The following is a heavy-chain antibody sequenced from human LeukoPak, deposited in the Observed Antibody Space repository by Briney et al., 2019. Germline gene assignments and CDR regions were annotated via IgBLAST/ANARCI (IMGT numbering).Heavy chain of an antibody. CDR2: IFHSGST. V-gene: IGHV4-38-2*02. CDR3: ARDVDRSYASDS. Sequence: SETLSLTCTVSGYSISSGYYWGWIREPPGKGLEWIGNIFHSGSTYYNPPLKSRVTISVDTSKNQFSLKLSSVTAADTAIYYCARDVDRSYASDSWGQGTLVTVSS. CDR1: GYSISSGYY. D-gene: IGHD3-10*01. J-gene: IGHJ4*02.